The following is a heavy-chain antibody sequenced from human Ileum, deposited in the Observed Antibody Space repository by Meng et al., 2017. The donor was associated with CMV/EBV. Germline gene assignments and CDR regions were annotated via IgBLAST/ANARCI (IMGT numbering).Heavy chain of an antibody. CDR1: GFTFSDHW. D-gene: IGHD5-12*01. Sequence: GGSLRLSCAASGFTFSDHWMHWVRQVSGKGPVWVSRINNDGRSTIYADFVKGRFTISRDNAKNTLYLQMNSLRADDTAVYYCATTPNYSGHSWGQGTLVTVSS. CDR2: INNDGRST. J-gene: IGHJ4*02. CDR3: ATTPNYSGHS. V-gene: IGHV3-74*01.